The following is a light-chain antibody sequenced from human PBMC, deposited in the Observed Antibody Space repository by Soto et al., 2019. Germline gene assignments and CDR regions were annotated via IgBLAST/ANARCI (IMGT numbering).Light chain of an antibody. J-gene: IGKJ1*01. CDR3: QQYGTSPRT. Sequence: EIVLTQSPGTLSLSPGEIATRSCRASQSVSSSYLAWYQQKRGQAPSLLMYGASRRATGIPERFSGSGSGTDFTLTISRLEPEDFAVYYCQQYGTSPRTFGQGTKVDIK. V-gene: IGKV3-20*01. CDR1: QSVSSSY. CDR2: GAS.